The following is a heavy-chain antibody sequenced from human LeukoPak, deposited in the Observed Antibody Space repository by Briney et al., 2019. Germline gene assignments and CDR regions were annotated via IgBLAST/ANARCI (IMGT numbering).Heavy chain of an antibody. CDR2: IKSKTDGGTT. D-gene: IGHD3-10*01. Sequence: GGSLRLSCAASGFTFSNAWMSWVRQAPGKGLEWVGRIKSKTDGGTTDYAAPVKGRFTISRDDSKNTLYLQMNSLKTEDTAVYYCTTDSIGGSGSPSWYYYYYMDVWGKGTTVTVSS. CDR1: GFTFSNAW. CDR3: TTDSIGGSGSPSWYYYYYMDV. V-gene: IGHV3-15*01. J-gene: IGHJ6*03.